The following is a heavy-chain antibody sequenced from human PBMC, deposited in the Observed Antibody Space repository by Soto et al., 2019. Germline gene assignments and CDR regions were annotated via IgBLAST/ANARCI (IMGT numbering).Heavy chain of an antibody. Sequence: ASVKVSCKASGYTFTDYAMHWVRQAPGQRLEWMGWINTGNGNTKFSLKFQGRVTITRDTSATTAYMELTSLRSEDTAVYYCAKGSRMWTPDYWGQGTMVTVSS. J-gene: IGHJ4*02. CDR1: GYTFTDYA. CDR3: AKGSRMWTPDY. V-gene: IGHV1-3*04. CDR2: INTGNGNT. D-gene: IGHD2-21*01.